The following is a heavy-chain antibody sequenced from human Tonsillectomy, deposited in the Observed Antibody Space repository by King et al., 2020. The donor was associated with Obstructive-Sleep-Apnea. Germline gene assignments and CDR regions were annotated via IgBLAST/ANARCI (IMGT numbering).Heavy chain of an antibody. CDR1: GFTFSSYW. D-gene: IGHD2-2*01. J-gene: IGHJ6*02. Sequence: VQLVESGGGLVQPGGSLRLSCAASGFTFSSYWMHWVRQAPGKGLVWVSRINSDGSTTTYADSVKGRFTISRDNAKNTLHLRMSSLRAEDTAVYFCARDRDCRSTSCFFGMDVWGQGTTVTVSS. V-gene: IGHV3-74*01. CDR2: INSDGSTT. CDR3: ARDRDCRSTSCFFGMDV.